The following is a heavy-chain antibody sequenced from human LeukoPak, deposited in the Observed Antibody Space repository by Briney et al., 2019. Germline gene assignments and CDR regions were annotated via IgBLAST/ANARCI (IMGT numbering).Heavy chain of an antibody. V-gene: IGHV3-30-3*01. J-gene: IGHJ6*02. D-gene: IGHD1-14*01. CDR1: GFTFSSYA. CDR3: ARESEGPFNHYYYYYYGMDV. CDR2: ISYDGSNK. Sequence: SGGSLRLSCAASGFTFSSYAMHWVRQAPGKGLEWVAVISYDGSNKYYADSVKGRFTISRDNSKNTLYLQMNSLRAEDTAVYYCARESEGPFNHYYYYYYGMDVWGQGTTVTVSS.